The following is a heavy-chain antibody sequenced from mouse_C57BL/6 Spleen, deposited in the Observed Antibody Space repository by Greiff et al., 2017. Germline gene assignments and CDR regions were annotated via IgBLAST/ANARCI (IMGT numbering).Heavy chain of an antibody. J-gene: IGHJ4*01. Sequence: LEEPGAELARPGASVKLSCKASGYTFTSYGISWVKQRTGQGLEWIGEIYPRSGNTYYNEKFKGKATLTVDKSSSTAYMELRSLTSEDSAVYFCARTGSPGYGDYWGQGTSVTVSS. V-gene: IGHV1-81*01. D-gene: IGHD1-1*02. CDR2: IYPRSGNT. CDR3: ARTGSPGYGDY. CDR1: GYTFTSYG.